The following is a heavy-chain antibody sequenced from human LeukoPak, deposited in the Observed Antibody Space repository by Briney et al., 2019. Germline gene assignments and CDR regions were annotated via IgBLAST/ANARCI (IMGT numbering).Heavy chain of an antibody. Sequence: SVTVSCKASGGTFNNYAINWVRQAPGQGLEWMGGIIPIFGTTNYAQKFQGRVLITADESTSTAYMELSSLRSDDTAVYYCARVGNYNGRQTLDYWGQGTLVTVSS. CDR3: ARVGNYNGRQTLDY. D-gene: IGHD4-11*01. CDR1: GGTFNNYA. CDR2: IIPIFGTT. J-gene: IGHJ4*02. V-gene: IGHV1-69*01.